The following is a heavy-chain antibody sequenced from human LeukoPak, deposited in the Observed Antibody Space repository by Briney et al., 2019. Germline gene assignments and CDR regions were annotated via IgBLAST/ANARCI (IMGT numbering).Heavy chain of an antibody. CDR1: GFTFSCYW. Sequence: GGPLRLSCAASGFTFSCYWMHLAPQAPGKGLVWVSHIKSDGSSTSDADSVKGRFTISRDNAKNTVYLQMNSLRVEDTAVYYCARDRQYDMDVWGQGTRVTV. V-gene: IGHV3-74*01. J-gene: IGHJ6*01. CDR3: ARDRQYDMDV. CDR2: IKSDGSST.